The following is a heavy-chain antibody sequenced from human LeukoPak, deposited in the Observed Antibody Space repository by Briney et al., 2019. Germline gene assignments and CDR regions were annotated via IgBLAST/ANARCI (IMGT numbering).Heavy chain of an antibody. V-gene: IGHV4-39*07. Sequence: NPSETLSLTCTVSGGSISSSSYYWGWIRQPPGKGLEWIGSIYYSGSTYYNPSLKSRVTISVDTSKNQFSLKLSSVTVADTAVYYCARQLDYGDYLYYFDYWGQGTLVTVSS. CDR2: IYYSGST. J-gene: IGHJ4*02. D-gene: IGHD4-17*01. CDR3: ARQLDYGDYLYYFDY. CDR1: GGSISSSSYY.